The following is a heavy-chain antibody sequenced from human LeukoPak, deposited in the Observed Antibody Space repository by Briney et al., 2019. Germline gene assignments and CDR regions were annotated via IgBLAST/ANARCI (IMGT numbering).Heavy chain of an antibody. J-gene: IGHJ4*02. D-gene: IGHD6-6*01. CDR2: ISGSGGST. Sequence: AGGSLRLSCAASGFTFSSYAMSWVRQAPGKGLEWVSAISGSGGSTYYADSVKGRFTISRDNAKNSLYLQMNSLRAEDTAVYYCARDKYSSSSGGFDYWGQGTLVTVSS. CDR1: GFTFSSYA. CDR3: ARDKYSSSSGGFDY. V-gene: IGHV3-23*01.